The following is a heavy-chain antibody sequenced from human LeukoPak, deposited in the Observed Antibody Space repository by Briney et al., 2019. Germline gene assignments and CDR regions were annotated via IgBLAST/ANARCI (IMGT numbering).Heavy chain of an antibody. CDR2: IYTSGST. D-gene: IGHD4-11*01. CDR3: ARVKATVRHFDY. V-gene: IGHV4-4*07. Sequence: SETLSLTCTVSGGSISSYYWNWIRQPAGKGLEWIGRIYTSGSTNYNPSLKSRVTMSVDTSKNQFSLKLSSVTAADTAVYYCARVKATVRHFDYWGQGTLVTVSS. J-gene: IGHJ4*02. CDR1: GGSISSYY.